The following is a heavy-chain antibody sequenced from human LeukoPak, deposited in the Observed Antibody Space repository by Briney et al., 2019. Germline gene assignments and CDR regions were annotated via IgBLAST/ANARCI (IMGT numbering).Heavy chain of an antibody. D-gene: IGHD3-16*01. V-gene: IGHV3-72*01. CDR2: NRNKANSYTT. CDR3: ARENRKGYYDYVWGSFFDY. J-gene: IGHJ4*02. CDR1: GFTFSDHY. Sequence: GGSLRLSCAASGFTFSDHYMDWVRQAPGKGREWFGHNRNKANSYTTEYGASGKCRYTLSREDSNNSLYLQMNSLKTEDTAVYYCARENRKGYYDYVWGSFFDYWGQGTLVTVSS.